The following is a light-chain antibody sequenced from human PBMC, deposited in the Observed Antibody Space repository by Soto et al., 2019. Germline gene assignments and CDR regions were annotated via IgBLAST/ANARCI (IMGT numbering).Light chain of an antibody. CDR2: EGS. J-gene: IGLJ2*01. CDR1: SSDVGSYSL. CDR3: CSYAASSTLHMV. V-gene: IGLV2-23*01. Sequence: QSVLTQPASVSGSPGQSITISCTGTSSDVGSYSLVSWYQQHPGKVPKILVYEGSKRPSGVSNRFSGFQSGNTASLTISGLQAEDEADYYCCSYAASSTLHMVFGGGTKLTVL.